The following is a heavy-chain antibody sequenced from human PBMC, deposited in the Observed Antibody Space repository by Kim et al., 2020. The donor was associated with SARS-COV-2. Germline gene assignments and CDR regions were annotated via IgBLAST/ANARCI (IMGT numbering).Heavy chain of an antibody. J-gene: IGHJ2*01. D-gene: IGHD6-19*01. CDR2: IIPFFDTT. CDR1: GGTFNNYA. Sequence: SVKVSCKASGGTFNNYAFSWVRQAPGQGLEWMGGIIPFFDTTSFAQKFQGRVTIAADESTSTVYMELSSLRSDDTARYYCAGVPVLIAVDWYFDLWGRGSLVTVSS. V-gene: IGHV1-69*13. CDR3: AGVPVLIAVDWYFDL.